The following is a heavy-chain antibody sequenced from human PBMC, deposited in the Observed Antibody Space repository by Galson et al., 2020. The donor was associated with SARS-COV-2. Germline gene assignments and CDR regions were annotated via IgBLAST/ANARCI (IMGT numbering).Heavy chain of an antibody. Sequence: ASVKVSCKASGYTFTSYAMHWVRQAPGQRLEWMGWINAGNGNTKYSQKFQGRVTITRDTSASTAYMELSSLRSEDTAVYYCARDPDTRVREIYGMDVWGQGTTVTVSS. V-gene: IGHV1-3*01. D-gene: IGHD3-10*01. CDR2: INAGNGNT. CDR1: GYTFTSYA. J-gene: IGHJ6*02. CDR3: ARDPDTRVREIYGMDV.